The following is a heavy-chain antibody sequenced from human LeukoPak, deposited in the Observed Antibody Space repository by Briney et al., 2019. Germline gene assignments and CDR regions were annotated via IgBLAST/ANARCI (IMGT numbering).Heavy chain of an antibody. J-gene: IGHJ4*02. V-gene: IGHV3-23*01. D-gene: IGHD3-22*01. Sequence: GGSLRLSCAASGFIFSAYAISWVRQAPGKGLEWVSAISGSGGITYYADSVKGRFTISRGNSKNTLYLQMNSLRAEDTAVYYCARDPPYSDSSGYYYDYWGQGTLVTVSS. CDR1: GFIFSAYA. CDR3: ARDPPYSDSSGYYYDY. CDR2: ISGSGGIT.